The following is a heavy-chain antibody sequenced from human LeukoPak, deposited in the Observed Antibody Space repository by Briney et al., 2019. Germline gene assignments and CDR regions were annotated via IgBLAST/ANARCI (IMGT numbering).Heavy chain of an antibody. CDR3: ARGWFGELFTDY. Sequence: PGGSLRLSCAASGFTFSSYSMNWVRQAPGKGLEWVSYISSSSSTIYYADSVKGRFTISRDNAKNTLYLQMNTLRAEDTALYHCARGWFGELFTDYWGQGTLVTVSS. D-gene: IGHD3-10*01. CDR1: GFTFSSYS. J-gene: IGHJ4*02. V-gene: IGHV3-48*04. CDR2: ISSSSSTI.